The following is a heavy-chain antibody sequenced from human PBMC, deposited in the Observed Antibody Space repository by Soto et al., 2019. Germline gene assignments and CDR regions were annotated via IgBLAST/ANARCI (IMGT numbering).Heavy chain of an antibody. V-gene: IGHV1-46*02. J-gene: IGHJ6*02. CDR1: GYTFNSYY. CDR3: ARNRRTYYDFWSGYWSYYYYGMDV. CDR2: INPSGGST. D-gene: IGHD3-3*01. Sequence: QVQLVQSGAEVKKPGASVKVSCKASGYTFNSYYMHWVRQAPGQGLEWMGIINPSGGSTSYAKKFQGRVTMTRDTSTSTVYMELSSLRSEDTAVYYCARNRRTYYDFWSGYWSYYYYGMDVWGQGTTVTVSS.